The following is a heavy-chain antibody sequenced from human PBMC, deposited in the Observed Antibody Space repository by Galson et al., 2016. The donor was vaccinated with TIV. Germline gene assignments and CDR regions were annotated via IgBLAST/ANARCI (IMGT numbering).Heavy chain of an antibody. Sequence: SLRLSCAASGFTFSSYGMHWVRQAPGKGLEWVAVISYDGSHKHYAGSVKGRFTISRDNSKTTLDLQMNSLGAEDTAVYYCAKEEKSGYYPNDAFDIWGQGRMITVSS. J-gene: IGHJ3*02. D-gene: IGHD3-3*01. CDR3: AKEEKSGYYPNDAFDI. V-gene: IGHV3-30*18. CDR2: ISYDGSHK. CDR1: GFTFSSYG.